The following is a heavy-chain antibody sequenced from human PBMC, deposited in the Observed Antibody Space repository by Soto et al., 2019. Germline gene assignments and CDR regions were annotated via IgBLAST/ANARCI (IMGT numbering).Heavy chain of an antibody. V-gene: IGHV3-21*01. Sequence: GSLRLSCAASGFTFSSYSMNWVRQAPGKGLEWVSSISSSSSYIYYADSVKGRFTISRDNAKNSLYLQMDSLRAEDTAVYYCARTPCTSCYKIPNWFDPWGQGTLVTVSS. CDR3: ARTPCTSCYKIPNWFDP. CDR1: GFTFSSYS. CDR2: ISSSSSYI. D-gene: IGHD2-2*02. J-gene: IGHJ5*02.